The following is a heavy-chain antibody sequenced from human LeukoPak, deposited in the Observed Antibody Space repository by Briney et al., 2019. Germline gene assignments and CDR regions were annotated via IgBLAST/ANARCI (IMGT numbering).Heavy chain of an antibody. CDR3: ARLLLWFGEPSYYFDY. J-gene: IGHJ4*02. V-gene: IGHV1-18*04. D-gene: IGHD3-10*01. CDR1: GYTFTSYG. Sequence: GASVKVPCKASGYTFTSYGISWVRQAPGQGLEWMGWISAYNGNTNYAQKLQGRVTMTTDTSTSTAYMELRSLRSDDTAVYYCARLLLWFGEPSYYFDYWGQGTLVTVSS. CDR2: ISAYNGNT.